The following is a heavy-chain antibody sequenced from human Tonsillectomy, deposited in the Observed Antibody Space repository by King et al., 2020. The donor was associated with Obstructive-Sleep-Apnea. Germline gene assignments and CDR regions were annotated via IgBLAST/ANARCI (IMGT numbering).Heavy chain of an antibody. D-gene: IGHD3-10*01. CDR1: SGSVSGSNW. J-gene: IGHJ5*02. CDR2: IHRSGST. CDR3: STGGVDTGLITRGGFDP. V-gene: IGHV4-4*02. Sequence: PLQESGPGLVKPSGTLSVTCQVSSGSVSGSNWWIWVRQSPGKGLEWIGEIHRSGSTNYNPSLKSRVTISLDESKNQFSLNLKSVTAADTAVYYCSTGGVDTGLITRGGFDPWGQGTLVTVSS.